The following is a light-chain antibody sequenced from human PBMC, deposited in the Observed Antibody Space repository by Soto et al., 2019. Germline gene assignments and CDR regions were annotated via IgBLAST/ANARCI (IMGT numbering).Light chain of an antibody. CDR3: QQYNSYPWT. V-gene: IGKV1-5*03. J-gene: IGKJ1*01. Sequence: DIQMTQSPSTLSASVGDRVTITCRASQRISNWLAWYQQKPGKAPTLLIYQASRFESGVLSRFSGSGSGTEFTLTISSLQPDDFATYYCQQYNSYPWTFGQGTKVEIK. CDR2: QAS. CDR1: QRISNW.